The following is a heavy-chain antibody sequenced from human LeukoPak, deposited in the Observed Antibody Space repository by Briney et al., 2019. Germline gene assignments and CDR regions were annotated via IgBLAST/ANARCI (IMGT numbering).Heavy chain of an antibody. J-gene: IGHJ6*04. CDR1: GGTFSSYA. CDR3: ARGGDIVVVIAATPCYYGMDV. CDR2: IIPIFGTA. Sequence: SVKVSCKAYGGTFSSYAISWVRQAPGQGLEWMGRIIPIFGTANYAQKFQGRVTITADESTSTAYMGLSSLRSEDSAVYYCARGGDIVVVIAATPCYYGMDVCGKGTAVTVSS. V-gene: IGHV1-69*01. D-gene: IGHD2-15*01.